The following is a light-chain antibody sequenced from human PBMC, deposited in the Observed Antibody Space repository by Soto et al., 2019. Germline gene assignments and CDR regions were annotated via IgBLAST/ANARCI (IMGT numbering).Light chain of an antibody. CDR3: QQDGSSPYT. Sequence: EIVLTQSPGTLSLSPGDRATLSCRASQSVSSSYLAWYQQKPGQAPRLLIYGASSRATGIPDRFSGSGSGTDFTITISRLEPEDFAVYYCQQDGSSPYTFGQGTKLEIK. J-gene: IGKJ2*01. CDR1: QSVSSSY. CDR2: GAS. V-gene: IGKV3-20*01.